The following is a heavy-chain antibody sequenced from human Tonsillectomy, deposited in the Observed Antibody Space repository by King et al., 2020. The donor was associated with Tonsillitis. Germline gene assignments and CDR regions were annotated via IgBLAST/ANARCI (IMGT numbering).Heavy chain of an antibody. CDR3: ASYEGGVFDP. D-gene: IGHD2-15*01. CDR1: GGSIGGGAYY. V-gene: IGHV4-31*03. J-gene: IGHJ5*02. Sequence: VQLQESGPGVVKPSQTLSLTCTVSGGSIGGGAYYWSWLRPHPGKGLEWIGYIYDSEHTYYNPSLKSRLTISVDTSKNQFSLKLSSVTAADTAIYYCASYEGGVFDPWGRGTLVTVSS. CDR2: IYDSEHT.